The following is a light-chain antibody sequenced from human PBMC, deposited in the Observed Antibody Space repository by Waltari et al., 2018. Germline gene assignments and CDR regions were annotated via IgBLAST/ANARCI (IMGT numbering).Light chain of an antibody. CDR1: SRAVSGYNY. J-gene: IGLJ3*02. V-gene: IGLV2-11*01. CDR3: CSYTHTATWV. Sequence: QSAMTQPRSVSGSPGQSVTISCPGTSRAVSGYNYVTWYQQYPGKAPRLVIYDVSQRPSGVPNRFSGSKSGNTASLTISGLQAEDEADYYCCSYTHTATWVFGGGTKVTVL. CDR2: DVS.